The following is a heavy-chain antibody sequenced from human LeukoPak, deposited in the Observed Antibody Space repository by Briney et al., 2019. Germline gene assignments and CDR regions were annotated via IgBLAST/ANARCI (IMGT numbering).Heavy chain of an antibody. D-gene: IGHD2-15*01. J-gene: IGHJ4*02. CDR3: AKGCLDYGYCGGGRFDY. Sequence: TGGSLRLSCAASGFTFDDYAMHWVRQAPGKGLEWVSLISGDGGSTYYADSVKGRFTISRDNSKNSLYLQMNSLRTEDTALYYCAKGCLDYGYCGGGRFDYWGQGTLVTVSS. CDR2: ISGDGGST. V-gene: IGHV3-43*02. CDR1: GFTFDDYA.